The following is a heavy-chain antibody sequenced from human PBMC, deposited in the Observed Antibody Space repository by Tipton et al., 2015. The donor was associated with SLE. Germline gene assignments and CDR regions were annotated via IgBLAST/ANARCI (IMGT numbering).Heavy chain of an antibody. D-gene: IGHD3-22*01. CDR2: VYYTGNT. CDR1: GGSISSGGYY. Sequence: LRLSCTVSGGSISSGGYYWGWIRQPPGKGLEWVGTVYYTGNTFYNPSLKSRVTISVDTSKNQFSLNLSSVTAADTAVYYCARDEYRYDTTGYHLLGHFDFWGQGTLVTVSS. V-gene: IGHV4-39*07. CDR3: ARDEYRYDTTGYHLLGHFDF. J-gene: IGHJ4*02.